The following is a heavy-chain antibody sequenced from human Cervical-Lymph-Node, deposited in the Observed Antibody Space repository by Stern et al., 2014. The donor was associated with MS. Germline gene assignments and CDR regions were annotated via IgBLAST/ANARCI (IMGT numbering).Heavy chain of an antibody. Sequence: QVQLQESGPGLVKPSQTLSLTCTVSGGSISSGGYYWSWIRQHPGKGLAWIGDIYYNGITYYNPSLESRLTMSVDTSKNQFSLNLSSVTAADTAIYYCARNPIKESSDYYGLFDFWGQGTLVTVSS. J-gene: IGHJ4*02. CDR2: IYYNGIT. D-gene: IGHD4-17*01. V-gene: IGHV4-31*03. CDR1: GGSISSGGYY. CDR3: ARNPIKESSDYYGLFDF.